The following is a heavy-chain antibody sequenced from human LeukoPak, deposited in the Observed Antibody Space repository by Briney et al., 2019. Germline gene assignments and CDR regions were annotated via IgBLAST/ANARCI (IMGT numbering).Heavy chain of an antibody. CDR2: INPNSGGT. CDR1: GYTFTGYY. D-gene: IGHD3-22*01. Sequence: GASVKVSCKAPGYTFTGYYMHWVRQAPGQGLEWMGWINPNSGGTNYAQKFQGRVTMTRDTSISTAYMELSRLRSDDTAVYYCACRGYYYDSSGYYFDYWGQGTLVTVSS. V-gene: IGHV1-2*02. CDR3: ACRGYYYDSSGYYFDY. J-gene: IGHJ4*02.